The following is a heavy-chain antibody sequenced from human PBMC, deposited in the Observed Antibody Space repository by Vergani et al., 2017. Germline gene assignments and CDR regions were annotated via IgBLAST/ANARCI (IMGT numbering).Heavy chain of an antibody. D-gene: IGHD2-15*01. CDR1: GGSIRSYY. CDR3: ARHVRGYCSGGSCFQHDAFDL. J-gene: IGHJ3*01. Sequence: QVQLKESGPGLVKPSETLSLTCTVSGGSIRSYYWGWIRQPPGKGLEWSGYTYYRGSTNYKPSLKSRVTISVDTSKNQCSLKLSSLTAADTAVYYCARHVRGYCSGGSCFQHDAFDLWGQGTMVTVSS. CDR2: TYYRGST. V-gene: IGHV4-59*08.